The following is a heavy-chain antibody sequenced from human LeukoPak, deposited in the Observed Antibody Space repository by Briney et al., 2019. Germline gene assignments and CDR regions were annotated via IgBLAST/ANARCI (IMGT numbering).Heavy chain of an antibody. CDR1: GYTLTELS. CDR3: ARDQDYYDSSGYYFDY. CDR2: FDPEDGET. D-gene: IGHD3-22*01. V-gene: IGHV1-24*01. J-gene: IGHJ4*02. Sequence: GASVKVSCKVSGYTLTELSMHWVRQAPGKGLEWMGGFDPEDGETIYAQKFQGRVTMTEDTSTDTAYMELSSLRSEDTAVYYCARDQDYYDSSGYYFDYWGQGTLVTVSS.